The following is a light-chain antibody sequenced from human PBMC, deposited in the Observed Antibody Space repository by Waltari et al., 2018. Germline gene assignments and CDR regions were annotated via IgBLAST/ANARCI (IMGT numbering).Light chain of an antibody. J-gene: IGLJ2*01. Sequence: QSVLTQPPSASGTPGQRVSISCSGSSSNIGKNSVNWYQQLPGTAPRLLIYSNNQRPSGVPDRFSGSKSGTSASLAISGLQSEDEADYYCATWDDSLKGLFGGGTKLTVL. CDR3: ATWDDSLKGL. CDR2: SNN. V-gene: IGLV1-44*01. CDR1: SSNIGKNS.